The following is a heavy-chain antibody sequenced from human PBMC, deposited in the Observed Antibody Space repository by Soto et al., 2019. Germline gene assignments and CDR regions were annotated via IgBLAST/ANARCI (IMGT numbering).Heavy chain of an antibody. D-gene: IGHD3-3*01. Sequence: PSETLSRTCAVYGAPFSCYYWTWIRQPPGKGLEWIGEINHTGSTKYNPSLKSRVTISLDTSKNQFSLSLRSVTAADTAVYYCARGREIFGAVTPFEYWGQGTQVTVSS. V-gene: IGHV4-34*01. CDR3: ARGREIFGAVTPFEY. J-gene: IGHJ4*02. CDR1: GAPFSCYY. CDR2: INHTGST.